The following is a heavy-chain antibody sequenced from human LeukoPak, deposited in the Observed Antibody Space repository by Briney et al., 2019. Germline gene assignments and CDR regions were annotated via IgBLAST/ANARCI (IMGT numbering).Heavy chain of an antibody. J-gene: IGHJ6*03. CDR1: GGSISSHH. Sequence: NPSETLSLTCTVSGGSISSHHWTWIRQSPVKGLEWIGDISNSGSTSYNPSLKSRVTISIDTSKNQFSLKLSSVTAADTAVYYCGRDALVGYFSYYYMDVWGKGTTVTVSS. V-gene: IGHV4-59*11. D-gene: IGHD2-15*01. CDR3: GRDALVGYFSYYYMDV. CDR2: ISNSGST.